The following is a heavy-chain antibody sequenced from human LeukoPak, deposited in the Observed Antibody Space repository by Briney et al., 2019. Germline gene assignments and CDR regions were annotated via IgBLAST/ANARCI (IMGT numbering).Heavy chain of an antibody. CDR3: ARVRYGDYVFYYMDV. V-gene: IGHV1-69*06. CDR2: IIPIFGTA. J-gene: IGHJ6*03. CDR1: GYTFTSYY. D-gene: IGHD4-17*01. Sequence: ASVKVSCKASGYTFTSYYMHWVRQAPGQGLEWMGGIIPIFGTANYAQKFQGRVTITADKSTSTAYMELSSLRSEDTAVYYCARVRYGDYVFYYMDVWGKGTTVTVSS.